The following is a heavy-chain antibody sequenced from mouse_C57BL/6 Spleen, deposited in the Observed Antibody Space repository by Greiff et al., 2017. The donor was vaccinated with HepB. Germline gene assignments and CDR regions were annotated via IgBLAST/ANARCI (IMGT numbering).Heavy chain of an antibody. D-gene: IGHD4-1*01. CDR1: GYTFTDYY. J-gene: IGHJ1*03. Sequence: EVQLQQSGPELVKPGASVKISCKASGYTFTDYYMNWVKQSHGKSLEWIGDINPNNGGTSYNQKFKGKATLTVDKSSSTAYMELRSLTSEDSAVYYCARYWDEGYFDVWGTGTTVTVSS. V-gene: IGHV1-26*01. CDR3: ARYWDEGYFDV. CDR2: INPNNGGT.